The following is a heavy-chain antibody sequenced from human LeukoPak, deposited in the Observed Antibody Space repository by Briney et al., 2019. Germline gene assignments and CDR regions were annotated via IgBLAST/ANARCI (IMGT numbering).Heavy chain of an antibody. D-gene: IGHD3-22*01. J-gene: IGHJ4*02. CDR1: GYTFTSYG. V-gene: IGHV1-18*01. CDR3: ARVRGYYDSSGPRDY. CDR2: ISAYNGNT. Sequence: APVKVSCKASGYTFTSYGISWVRQAPGQGLEWMGWISAYNGNTNYAQKLQGRVTMTTDTSTSTAYMELRSLRSDDAAVYYCARVRGYYDSSGPRDYWGQGTLVTVSS.